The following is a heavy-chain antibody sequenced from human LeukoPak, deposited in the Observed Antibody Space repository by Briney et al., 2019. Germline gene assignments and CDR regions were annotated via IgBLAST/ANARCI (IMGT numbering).Heavy chain of an antibody. CDR3: AKRLPVVGDRNRAFDY. V-gene: IGHV3-23*01. D-gene: IGHD2-21*02. CDR2: ITSGGST. J-gene: IGHJ4*02. Sequence: QPGGSLRLSCAASGFTFSNYAMNWVRQAPGRGLEWVSVITSGGSTYYADSVKGRFTISRDNSKNTPYLQMNSLRAEDTAVYYCAKRLPVVGDRNRAFDYWGQGTLVTVSS. CDR1: GFTFSNYA.